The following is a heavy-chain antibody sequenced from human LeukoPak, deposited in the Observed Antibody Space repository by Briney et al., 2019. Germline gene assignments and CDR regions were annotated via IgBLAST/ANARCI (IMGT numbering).Heavy chain of an antibody. D-gene: IGHD6-13*01. Sequence: SETLSLTCTVSGGSISSSSYSWGWIRQPPGKGLEWIGSIYYSGSTYYNPSLKSRVTISVDTSKNQFSLKLSSVTAADTAVYYCARRVTGYSSSWFSNYYYYYGMDVWGQGTTVTVSS. CDR2: IYYSGST. CDR3: ARRVTGYSSSWFSNYYYYYGMDV. J-gene: IGHJ6*02. CDR1: GGSISSSSYS. V-gene: IGHV4-39*01.